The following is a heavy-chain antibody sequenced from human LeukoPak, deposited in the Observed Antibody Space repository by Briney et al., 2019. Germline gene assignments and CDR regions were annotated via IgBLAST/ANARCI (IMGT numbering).Heavy chain of an antibody. J-gene: IGHJ5*02. Sequence: SETLSLTCSVSGSYINNYYWGWIRQAPGKGPEWIGSIYYSGKTYYNSSLRSRVTISLDTSKKQFSLKLSSVTAADTAVYYCASYRSSGYYSWFDPWGQGTLVTVSS. CDR3: ASYRSSGYYSWFDP. CDR1: GSYINNYY. D-gene: IGHD3-22*01. V-gene: IGHV4-39*01. CDR2: IYYSGKT.